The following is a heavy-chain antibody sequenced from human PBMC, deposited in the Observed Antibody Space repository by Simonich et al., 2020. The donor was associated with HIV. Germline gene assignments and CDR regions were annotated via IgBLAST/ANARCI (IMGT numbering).Heavy chain of an antibody. J-gene: IGHJ5*02. CDR3: AREGYSGYDRGWFDP. CDR2: INHSGST. Sequence: QVQIQQWGAGLLKPSETLSLTCDVYGVSFSGYYWSLIRHPPGKGLEWIWEINHSGSTNYNPSLKSRVTISVDTSKNQFSLKLSSVTAADTAVYYCAREGYSGYDRGWFDPWGQGNLVTVSS. CDR1: GVSFSGYY. D-gene: IGHD5-12*01. V-gene: IGHV4-34*01.